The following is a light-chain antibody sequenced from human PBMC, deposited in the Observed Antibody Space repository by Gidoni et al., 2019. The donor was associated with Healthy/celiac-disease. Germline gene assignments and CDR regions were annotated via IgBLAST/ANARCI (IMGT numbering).Light chain of an antibody. Sequence: SVMTQYPLSLPVTPGEPASISCRSSPSLLHSNGYNYLDWYLQKPGQSPQLLIDLGSNRASGVPDRFSGSGSGTDFTLKISRVEAEDVGVYYCMQALQTPPTFGQGTKLEIK. CDR3: MQALQTPPT. J-gene: IGKJ2*01. V-gene: IGKV2-28*01. CDR2: LGS. CDR1: PSLLHSNGYNY.